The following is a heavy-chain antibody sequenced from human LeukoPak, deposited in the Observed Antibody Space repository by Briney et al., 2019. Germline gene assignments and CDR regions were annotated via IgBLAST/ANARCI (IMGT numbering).Heavy chain of an antibody. Sequence: SGGSLRLSCAASGFTFSSYAMSWVRQAPGKGLEWVSAISGSGGSTYYADSVKGRFTISRDNSKNTLYLQMNSLRAEDTAVYYCAKDLGGYSYGQYYFDYWGQGILVTVSS. CDR2: ISGSGGST. D-gene: IGHD5-18*01. CDR1: GFTFSSYA. J-gene: IGHJ4*02. V-gene: IGHV3-23*01. CDR3: AKDLGGYSYGQYYFDY.